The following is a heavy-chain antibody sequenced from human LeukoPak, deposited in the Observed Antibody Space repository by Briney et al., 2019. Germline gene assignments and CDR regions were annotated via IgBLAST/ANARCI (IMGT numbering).Heavy chain of an antibody. Sequence: GGSLRLSCAASGFTVSRSYMNWVRQAPGKGLEWVSGISGSGVTDYADSVKGRFTISRDNSKNTLYLQMNSLRAEDTAVYYCAKDLNWGGRWGQGTLVTVSS. D-gene: IGHD7-27*01. V-gene: IGHV3-23*01. CDR3: AKDLNWGGR. CDR2: ISGSGVT. J-gene: IGHJ4*02. CDR1: GFTVSRSY.